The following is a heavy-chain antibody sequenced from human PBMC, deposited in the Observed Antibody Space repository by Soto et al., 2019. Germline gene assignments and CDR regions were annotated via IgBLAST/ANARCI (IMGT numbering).Heavy chain of an antibody. D-gene: IGHD2-15*01. J-gene: IGHJ5*02. CDR1: GFTFSSYG. Sequence: PGGSLRLSCAASGFTFSSYGMHWVRQAPGKGLEWVAVISYDGSNKYYADSVKGRFTISRDNSKNTLYLQMSSLRDEDTAVYYCARDNSQNYGTPAASSWFHPWGQGTPVTVSS. V-gene: IGHV3-30*03. CDR3: ARDNSQNYGTPAASSWFHP. CDR2: ISYDGSNK.